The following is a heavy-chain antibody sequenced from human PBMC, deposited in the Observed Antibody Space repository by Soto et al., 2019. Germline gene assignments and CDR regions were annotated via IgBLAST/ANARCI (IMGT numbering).Heavy chain of an antibody. V-gene: IGHV3-7*01. CDR2: IKEDGSEK. CDR1: GFTFSGYW. D-gene: IGHD2-15*01. J-gene: IGHJ4*02. CDR3: VRGGGNFEY. Sequence: EVQLVESGGGLVQPGGSVRLSCAVSGFTFSGYWMSWVRQAPGKGLEWLANIKEDGSEKYYVDFVKGRFTISRDNAKSSLYVQMNSLRAEDTAVYYCVRGGGNFEYWGQGTLVTVSS.